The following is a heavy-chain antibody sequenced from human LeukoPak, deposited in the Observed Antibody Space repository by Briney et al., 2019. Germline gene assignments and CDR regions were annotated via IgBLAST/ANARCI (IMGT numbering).Heavy chain of an antibody. V-gene: IGHV3-23*01. J-gene: IGHJ4*02. Sequence: GGSLRLSCTASGFTFSSYAMSWVRQAPGKGLEWVSGISGSGGSTYYADSVKGRFTISRDNSKNTLYLQMNSLRAEDTAVYYCAKDPYYGSGSYGPFDYWGQGTLVTVSS. CDR3: AKDPYYGSGSYGPFDY. CDR1: GFTFSSYA. D-gene: IGHD3-10*01. CDR2: ISGSGGST.